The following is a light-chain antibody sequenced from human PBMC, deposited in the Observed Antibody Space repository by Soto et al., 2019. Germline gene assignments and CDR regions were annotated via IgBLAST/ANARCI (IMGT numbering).Light chain of an antibody. CDR2: DAA. J-gene: IGKJ5*01. CDR3: QQYNTYST. Sequence: DIQMTQSPSTLSASVGDRVTITCRASQSISRWLAWYQQKPGKAPKALIYDAATLRSGVPSRFSGGGSGTEITLTISSLQPDDFATYYCQQYNTYSTFGQGTRLEIK. CDR1: QSISRW. V-gene: IGKV1-5*01.